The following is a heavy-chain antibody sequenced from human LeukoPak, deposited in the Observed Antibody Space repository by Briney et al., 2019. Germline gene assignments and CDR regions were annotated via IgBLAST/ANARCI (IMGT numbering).Heavy chain of an antibody. J-gene: IGHJ5*02. Sequence: ASVKVSCKVSGYTLTELSMHWVRQAPGQGLEWMGWINPNSGGTNYAQKFQGRVTMTRDTSISTAYMELSRLRSDDTAVYYCASGLEGWFDPWGQGTLVTVSS. V-gene: IGHV1-2*02. CDR3: ASGLEGWFDP. CDR2: INPNSGGT. CDR1: GYTLTELS.